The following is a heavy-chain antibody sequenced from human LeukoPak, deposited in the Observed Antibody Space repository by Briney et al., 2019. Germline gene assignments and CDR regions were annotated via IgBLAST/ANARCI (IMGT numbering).Heavy chain of an antibody. CDR3: ARSLIAADY. Sequence: PGGSLRLSWPASGFTFSSYSMNWVRQAPGKGLEWVSYISSSSSTIYYADSVKGRFTISRDNAKNSLYLQMNSLRAEDTAVYYCARSLIAADYWGQGTLVSVSS. D-gene: IGHD6-13*01. CDR1: GFTFSSYS. J-gene: IGHJ4*02. V-gene: IGHV3-48*01. CDR2: ISSSSSTI.